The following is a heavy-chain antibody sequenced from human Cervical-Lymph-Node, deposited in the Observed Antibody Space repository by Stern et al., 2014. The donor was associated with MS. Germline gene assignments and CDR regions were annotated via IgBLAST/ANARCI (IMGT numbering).Heavy chain of an antibody. D-gene: IGHD3-22*01. Sequence: QITLQESGPALVKPTQTLTLTCAFSGFSLSTSGMCVTWIRQPPGKALEWLASLDWDDDKYYSTSLKTRLTISKDTSKNQVVLTMTKMDPVDTATYYCARILYASSGYYDYWGQGTLVTVSS. J-gene: IGHJ4*02. CDR2: LDWDDDK. CDR1: GFSLSTSGMC. CDR3: ARILYASSGYYDY. V-gene: IGHV2-70*15.